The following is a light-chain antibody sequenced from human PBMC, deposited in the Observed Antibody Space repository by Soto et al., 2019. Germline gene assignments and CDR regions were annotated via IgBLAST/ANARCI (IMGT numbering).Light chain of an antibody. V-gene: IGKV1-39*01. Sequence: DIQMTQSPSSLSASVGDRVTITCRASQTISMYLSWYQQTPGKAPNLLIYDASTLQSGDPSRFSGSGSGTEFTLTISSLQPEDFATYYCHQTHTTPLTFGGGTKVEIK. CDR2: DAS. CDR3: HQTHTTPLT. CDR1: QTISMY. J-gene: IGKJ4*01.